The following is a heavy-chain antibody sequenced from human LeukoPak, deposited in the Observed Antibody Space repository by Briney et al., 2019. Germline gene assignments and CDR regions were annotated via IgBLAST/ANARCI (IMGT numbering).Heavy chain of an antibody. CDR1: GITFSNYA. Sequence: GGSLRLSCVASGITFSNYAVSWVRQAPGKGLEWVSAISGSGGSTYYADAVKGRFTISRDNSKSTLYLQMSSLRAEDTAVYYCAKDRGNNYGLGVSWGQGTLVTVSS. CDR3: AKDRGNNYGLGVS. J-gene: IGHJ5*02. V-gene: IGHV3-23*01. CDR2: ISGSGGST. D-gene: IGHD5-18*01.